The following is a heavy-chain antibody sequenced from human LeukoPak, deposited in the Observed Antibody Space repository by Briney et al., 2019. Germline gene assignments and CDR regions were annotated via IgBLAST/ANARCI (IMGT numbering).Heavy chain of an antibody. CDR3: ARATCSAGSCYSGWYFDL. CDR1: GGSISSYY. CDR2: ISYSGST. Sequence: PSETLSLTCTVSGGSISSYYWSWIRQPPGKGLEWIGYISYSGSTYFNPSLKSRVTISIDTSKNQFSLKLSSVTAADTALYYCARATCSAGSCYSGWYFDLWGRGTLVTVSS. V-gene: IGHV4-59*06. J-gene: IGHJ2*01. D-gene: IGHD2-15*01.